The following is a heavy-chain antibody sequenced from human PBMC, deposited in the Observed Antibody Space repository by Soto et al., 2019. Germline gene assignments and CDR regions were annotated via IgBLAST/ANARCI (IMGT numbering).Heavy chain of an antibody. Sequence: SLRLPLAVSGFTFHRNAISWVLQAPGKGLEWVSGITSNSAFTYYADSVKGRFTISRDNSKNTLYLQMNTLRVEDTAVYYCAKNREYDYDAFDVWGQGAVVTVSS. CDR3: AKNREYDYDAFDV. D-gene: IGHD3-16*01. CDR1: GFTFHRNA. J-gene: IGHJ3*01. CDR2: ITSNSAFT. V-gene: IGHV3-23*01.